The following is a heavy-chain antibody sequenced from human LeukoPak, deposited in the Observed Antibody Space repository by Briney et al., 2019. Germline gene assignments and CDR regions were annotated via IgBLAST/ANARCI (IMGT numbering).Heavy chain of an antibody. CDR1: GYTFTSYG. Sequence: ASVKVPCKASGYTFTSYGISWVRQAPGQGLEWMGWISAYNGNTNYAQKLQGRVTMTTDTSTSTAYMELRSLRSDDTAVYYCARGRKVVPAAIDYFDYWGQGTLVTVSS. V-gene: IGHV1-18*01. CDR2: ISAYNGNT. D-gene: IGHD2-2*01. CDR3: ARGRKVVPAAIDYFDY. J-gene: IGHJ4*02.